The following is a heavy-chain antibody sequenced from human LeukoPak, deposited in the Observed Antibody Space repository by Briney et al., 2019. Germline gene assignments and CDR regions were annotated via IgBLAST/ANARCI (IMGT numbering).Heavy chain of an antibody. Sequence: GASVKVSCKASGYTFTGYYMHWVRQAPGQGLEWMGWINPNSGGTNYAQKFQGRVTMTRDTSISTAYMELSRLRSDDTAVYYCARRAPFIAAAGDFDYWGQGTLVTVSS. CDR1: GYTFTGYY. CDR2: INPNSGGT. V-gene: IGHV1-2*02. CDR3: ARRAPFIAAAGDFDY. D-gene: IGHD6-13*01. J-gene: IGHJ4*02.